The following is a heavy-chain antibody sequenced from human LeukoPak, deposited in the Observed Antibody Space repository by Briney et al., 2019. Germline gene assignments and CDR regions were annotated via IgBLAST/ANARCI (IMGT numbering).Heavy chain of an antibody. CDR1: GFTFSSYA. V-gene: IGHV3-30-3*02. CDR2: ISYDGSNK. J-gene: IGHJ4*02. CDR3: AKWLQRAFDY. Sequence: GGSLRLSCAASGFTFSSYAMHWVRQAPGKGLEWVAVISYDGSNKYYADSVKGRFTISRDNSKNTLYLQMNSLRAEDTAVYYCAKWLQRAFDYWGQGTLVTVSS. D-gene: IGHD5-24*01.